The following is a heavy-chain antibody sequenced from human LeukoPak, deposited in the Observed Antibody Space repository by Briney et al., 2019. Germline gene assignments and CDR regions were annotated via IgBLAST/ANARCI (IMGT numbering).Heavy chain of an antibody. CDR2: IYTSGST. J-gene: IGHJ4*02. Sequence: SETLSLTXTVSGGSISSGSYYWSWIRQPAGKGLEWIGRIYTSGSTNYNPSLKSRVTISVDTSKNQFSLKLSSVTAADTAVYYCAKTTLVGATWAFDYWGQGTLVTVSS. D-gene: IGHD1-26*01. V-gene: IGHV4-61*02. CDR3: AKTTLVGATWAFDY. CDR1: GGSISSGSYY.